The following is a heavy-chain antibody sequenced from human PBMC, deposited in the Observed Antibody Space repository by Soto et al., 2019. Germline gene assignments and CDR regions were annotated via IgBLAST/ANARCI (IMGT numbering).Heavy chain of an antibody. CDR2: MFYSGLT. CDR3: APLSVSLSGPYGIHV. V-gene: IGHV4-39*01. CDR1: GYSVTSSDYY. Sequence: ASETLSLTCSVSGYSVTSSDYYWAWIRQPPGKGLEWIGSMFYSGLTYYNPSLKSRVTLSVDTSKNQFSVRLNSVTAADTAVYSCAPLSVSLSGPYGIHVWGQGTTVTVSS. J-gene: IGHJ6*02. D-gene: IGHD2-15*01.